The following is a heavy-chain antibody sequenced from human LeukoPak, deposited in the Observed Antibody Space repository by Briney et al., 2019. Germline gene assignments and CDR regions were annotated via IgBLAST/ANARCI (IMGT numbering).Heavy chain of an antibody. CDR2: IHSSGST. CDR1: GGSISSDY. Sequence: PETLSPTCTVSGGSISSDYWRWVRQPPRKGLEWIGYIHSSGSTNYDPSLKSRVAISVDTSKNEFSLKLSSVNAADTAVDYCARGRGLDYWGQGTLVTVSS. J-gene: IGHJ4*02. D-gene: IGHD2-15*01. CDR3: ARGRGLDY. V-gene: IGHV4-59*01.